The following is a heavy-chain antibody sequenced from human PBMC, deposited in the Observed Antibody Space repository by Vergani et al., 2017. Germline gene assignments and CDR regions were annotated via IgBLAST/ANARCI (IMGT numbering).Heavy chain of an antibody. D-gene: IGHD5-24*01. V-gene: IGHV4-39*01. CDR2: FYYSGST. Sequence: QLQLQESGPGLVKPSETLSLTCTVSGGSISSSSYYWGWIRQPPGKGLEWIGSFYYSGSTYYNPSLKGRITISVDTSKNQFSLKLTSVTAADTAVYYCARGGEGWLQGGFDYWGQGTLVTVSS. J-gene: IGHJ4*02. CDR1: GGSISSSSYY. CDR3: ARGGEGWLQGGFDY.